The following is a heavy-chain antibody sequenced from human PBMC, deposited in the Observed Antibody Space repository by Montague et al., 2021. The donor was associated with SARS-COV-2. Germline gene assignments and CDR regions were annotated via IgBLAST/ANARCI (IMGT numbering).Heavy chain of an antibody. CDR2: ISYSGST. V-gene: IGHV4-39*02. J-gene: IGHJ5*01. Sequence: SETLSLTCTVSAGSISTNSYYWAWIRQPPGKGLEWIGSISYSGSTYFNPSLESRLTMSVDTSKNHFSLKLSSVTAADTAVYYCARLWDFYGSGSYKNSWFDSWGQGTRVTGSS. D-gene: IGHD3-10*01. CDR1: AGSISTNSYY. CDR3: ARLWDFYGSGSYKNSWFDS.